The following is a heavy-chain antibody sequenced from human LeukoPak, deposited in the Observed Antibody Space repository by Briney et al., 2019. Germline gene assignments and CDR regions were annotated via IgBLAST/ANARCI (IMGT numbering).Heavy chain of an antibody. Sequence: GGSLRLSCAASGFTFSSYGMNWVRQAPGKGLEWVSGISSSGGGTYYADSVKGRFTISRDNSKNTLYLQMNTLRAEDTAVYYCAKEKETGCCSTTSCYGGHWGQGTLVTVSS. CDR3: AKEKETGCCSTTSCYGGH. J-gene: IGHJ4*02. V-gene: IGHV3-23*01. D-gene: IGHD2-2*01. CDR1: GFTFSSYG. CDR2: ISSSGGGT.